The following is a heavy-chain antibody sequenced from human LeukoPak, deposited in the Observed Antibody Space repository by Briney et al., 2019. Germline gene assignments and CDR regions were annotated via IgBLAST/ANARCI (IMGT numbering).Heavy chain of an antibody. CDR2: IDARSGIT. CDR3: ARTYDFGRGPPGDAFDN. V-gene: IGHV3-48*01. J-gene: IGHJ3*02. Sequence: GGSLRLFCAASGFTFTIFGLNWVRQAPGKGPEWVSYIDARSGITYYADSVQGRFTISRDNAKESVFLQMNSLRADDTAVYYCARTYDFGRGPPGDAFDNWGPGTLVIVSS. D-gene: IGHD3-3*01. CDR1: GFTFTIFG.